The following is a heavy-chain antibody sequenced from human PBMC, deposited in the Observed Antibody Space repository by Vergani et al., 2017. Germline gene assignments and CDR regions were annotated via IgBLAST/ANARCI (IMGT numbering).Heavy chain of an antibody. CDR3: ARYGSGSYYTDAFDI. CDR2: ISYDGSNK. J-gene: IGHJ3*02. D-gene: IGHD3-10*01. Sequence: VQLVESGGGLVQPGGSLKLSCAASGFTFSSYAMHWVRQAPGKGLEWVAVISYDGSNKYYADSVKGRFTISRDNSKNTLYLQMNSLRAEDTAVYYCARYGSGSYYTDAFDIWGQGTMVTVSS. V-gene: IGHV3-30*01. CDR1: GFTFSSYA.